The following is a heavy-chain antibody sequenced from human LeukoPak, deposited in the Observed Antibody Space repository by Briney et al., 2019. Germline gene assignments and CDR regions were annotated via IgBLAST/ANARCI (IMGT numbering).Heavy chain of an antibody. D-gene: IGHD3-3*01. J-gene: IGHJ6*03. Sequence: ASVKVSCKASGYTFTSYGISWVRQAPGQGLEWMGWISAYNGNTNYAQKLQGRVTMTTDTSTSTAYMELRSLRSDDTAVYYCARGLPDYDFWSGEKYYYYMDVWGKGTTVTVSS. CDR3: ARGLPDYDFWSGEKYYYYMDV. CDR2: ISAYNGNT. CDR1: GYTFTSYG. V-gene: IGHV1-18*01.